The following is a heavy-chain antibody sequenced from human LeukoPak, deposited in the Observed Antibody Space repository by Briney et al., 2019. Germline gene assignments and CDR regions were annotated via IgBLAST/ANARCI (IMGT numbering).Heavy chain of an antibody. V-gene: IGHV3-23*01. D-gene: IGHD3-10*01. CDR2: ISGSGGST. J-gene: IGHJ4*02. CDR1: GFTFSSYA. Sequence: GGSLRLSCAASGFTFSSYAMSWVRQAPGKGLEWVSAISGSGGSTYYADSVKGRFTISRDNSKNTLYLQMNSLRAEDTAVYYCAKAPYYGSGSSFCYFDYWGQGTLVTVSS. CDR3: AKAPYYGSGSSFCYFDY.